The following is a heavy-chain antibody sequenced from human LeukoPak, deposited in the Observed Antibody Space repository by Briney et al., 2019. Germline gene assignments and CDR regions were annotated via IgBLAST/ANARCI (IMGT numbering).Heavy chain of an antibody. V-gene: IGHV3-30*18. CDR2: ISYDASNK. J-gene: IGHJ4*02. CDR1: GFTFNTYG. D-gene: IGHD5-18*01. CDR3: AKGVGAYTIGYYFAY. Sequence: GGSLRLSCAASGFTFNTYGMHCVRQAPGKGLEWVAVISYDASNKNYADPVKGRFTISRDYSKNTVYLQMNSLRAEDTAVYFCAKGVGAYTIGYYFAYWGQGTPVTVSS.